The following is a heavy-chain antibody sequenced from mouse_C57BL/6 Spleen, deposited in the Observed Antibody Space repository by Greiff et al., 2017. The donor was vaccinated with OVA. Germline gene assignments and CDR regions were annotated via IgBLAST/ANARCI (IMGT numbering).Heavy chain of an antibody. D-gene: IGHD2-2*01. J-gene: IGHJ1*03. CDR1: GFSLTSYG. V-gene: IGHV2-5*01. CDR2: IWRGGST. Sequence: VKLVESGPGLVQPSQSLSITCTASGFSLTSYGVHWVRQSPGKGLEWLGVIWRGGSTDYNAAFMSRLSITKDNSKSQVFFKMNSLQADDNATYYCAKKGGYDVEYFDVWGTGTTVTVSS. CDR3: AKKGGYDVEYFDV.